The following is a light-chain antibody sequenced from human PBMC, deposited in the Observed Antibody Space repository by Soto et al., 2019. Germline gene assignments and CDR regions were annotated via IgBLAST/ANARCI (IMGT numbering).Light chain of an antibody. CDR3: QQYYSNPLT. Sequence: DMVMTQSPDSLAVSLGERATINCKSSQSVLYSSNNKNYLAWYQQKPGQPPKLLIYWASTRESGVPDRFSGGGSGTDFTLTISSLQAEDVAVYYCQQYYSNPLTFGGGTKVEIK. CDR2: WAS. CDR1: QSVLYSSNNKNY. V-gene: IGKV4-1*01. J-gene: IGKJ4*01.